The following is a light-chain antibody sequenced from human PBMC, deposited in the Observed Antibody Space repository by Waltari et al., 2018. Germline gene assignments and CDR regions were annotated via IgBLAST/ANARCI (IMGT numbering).Light chain of an antibody. CDR2: WAS. Sequence: DIVLTQSPDSLAVPLGERATINCKSSQSLLDTSNNKNYVAWYRQKPGQPPQLLFYWASTRNSGVPGRLSGGGSGSDFTLTISGLQADDVAVYYCQQYSGSPLTFGGGTKVEIE. CDR1: QSLLDTSNNKNY. J-gene: IGKJ4*01. V-gene: IGKV4-1*01. CDR3: QQYSGSPLT.